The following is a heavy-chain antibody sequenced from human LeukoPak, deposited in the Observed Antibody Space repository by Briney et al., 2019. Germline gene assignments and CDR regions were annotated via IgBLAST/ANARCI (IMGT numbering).Heavy chain of an antibody. CDR2: IYTSGST. CDR1: GGSISSYY. CDR3: ARAGYSSGWYYFDY. D-gene: IGHD6-19*01. J-gene: IGHJ4*02. Sequence: SETLSLTCTVSGGSISSYYWSWIRQPAGKGLEWIGRIYTSGSTNYNPSLKSRVTMSVDTSKNQFSLKLSSVTATDTAVYYCARAGYSSGWYYFDYWGQGTLVTVSS. V-gene: IGHV4-4*07.